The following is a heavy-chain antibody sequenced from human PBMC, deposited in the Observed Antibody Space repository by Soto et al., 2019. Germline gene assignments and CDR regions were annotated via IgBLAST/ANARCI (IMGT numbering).Heavy chain of an antibody. V-gene: IGHV3-9*01. Sequence: SLRLSCGTLGFTFEDHAMHWIRQVPGKGLEWVEGIIWNSGIRRYADCEKDRFSISRDNANKSLHEEMNSLKSEDTALYYCAKGRGALTVVSNWFDPWGQGTLVTVSS. CDR3: AKGRGALTVVSNWFDP. D-gene: IGHD3-22*01. CDR2: IIWNSGIR. J-gene: IGHJ5*02. CDR1: GFTFEDHA.